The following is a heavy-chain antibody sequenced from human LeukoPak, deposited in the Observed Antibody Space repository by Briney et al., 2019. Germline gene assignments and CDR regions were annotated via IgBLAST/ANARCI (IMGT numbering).Heavy chain of an antibody. CDR1: GGSISSYY. CDR2: IYYSGST. D-gene: IGHD3-3*01. Sequence: KSSETLSLTCTVSGGSISSYYWSWIRRPPGKGLEWIGYIYYSGSTNYNPSLKSRVTISVDTSKNQFSLKLSSVTAADTAVYYCARDRLRITIFGVVIEDYGMDVWGQGTTVTVSS. CDR3: ARDRLRITIFGVVIEDYGMDV. J-gene: IGHJ6*02. V-gene: IGHV4-59*01.